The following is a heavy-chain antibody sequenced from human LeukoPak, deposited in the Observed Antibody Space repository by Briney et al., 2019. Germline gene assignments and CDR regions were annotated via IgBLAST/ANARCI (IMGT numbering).Heavy chain of an antibody. CDR3: ARSGTYGDYSFDY. D-gene: IGHD4-17*01. CDR1: GGSFSGYY. J-gene: IGHJ4*02. Sequence: PSETLSLTXAVYGGSFSGYYWSWIRQPPGKGLEWIGEINHSGSTNYNPSLKSRVTISVDTSKNQFSLKLSSVTAADTAVYYCARSGTYGDYSFDYWGQGTLVTVSS. CDR2: INHSGST. V-gene: IGHV4-34*01.